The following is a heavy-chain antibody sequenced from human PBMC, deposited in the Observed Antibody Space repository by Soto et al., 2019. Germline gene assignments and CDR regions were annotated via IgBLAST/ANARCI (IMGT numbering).Heavy chain of an antibody. CDR1: GFSLSTIGVV. CDR3: AHFTNYYDSSGYYLYYFEY. J-gene: IGHJ4*02. V-gene: IGHV2-5*02. CDR2: IFWDDDK. Sequence: SGPTLVNPTQTLTLTCTFSGFSLSTIGVVVGWIRQPPGKALEWLALIFWDDDKRYSPSLKSRITVTKDTSKNEVGLTMTSMDPVDTATYYCAHFTNYYDSSGYYLYYFEYWGQGTPVTVSS. D-gene: IGHD3-22*01.